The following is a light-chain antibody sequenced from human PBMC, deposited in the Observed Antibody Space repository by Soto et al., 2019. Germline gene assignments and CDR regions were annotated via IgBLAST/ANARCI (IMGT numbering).Light chain of an antibody. CDR2: EIF. Sequence: QSALTQPASVSASPGQSISISCSGTSNDVGAFEYVSWYQQHPGKAPKLMIFEIFNRPSGISNRFSGSKSGNTASLTISGLQAEDEAYYYCATWDDSLKTYVFGNGTKLTVL. V-gene: IGLV2-14*01. CDR1: SNDVGAFEY. CDR3: ATWDDSLKTYV. J-gene: IGLJ1*01.